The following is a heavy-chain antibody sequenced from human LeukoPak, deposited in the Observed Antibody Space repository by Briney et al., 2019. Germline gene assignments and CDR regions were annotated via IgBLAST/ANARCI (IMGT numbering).Heavy chain of an antibody. CDR2: INPNSGGT. V-gene: IGHV1-2*02. Sequence: GASVKVSCKASGYTFTGYYMHWVRQAPGQGLEWMGWINPNSGGTNYAQKFQGRVTMTRDTSISTAYMELSRLRSGDTAAYYCAQGDMITFGGVIVSLHFDYWGQGTLVTVSS. J-gene: IGHJ4*02. CDR3: AQGDMITFGGVIVSLHFDY. CDR1: GYTFTGYY. D-gene: IGHD3-16*02.